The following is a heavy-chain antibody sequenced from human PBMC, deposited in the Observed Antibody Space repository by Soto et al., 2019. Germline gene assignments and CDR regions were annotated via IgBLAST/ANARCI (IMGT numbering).Heavy chain of an antibody. D-gene: IGHD3-9*01. Sequence: GASVKVSCKASGGTFSSYTISWVRQAPGQGLEWMGRIIPILGIANYAQKFQGRVTITADKSTSTAYMELSSLRSEDTAVYYCARGASSYDILTGYYREDWFDPWGQGTLVTVSS. V-gene: IGHV1-69*02. CDR1: GGTFSSYT. CDR2: IIPILGIA. CDR3: ARGASSYDILTGYYREDWFDP. J-gene: IGHJ5*02.